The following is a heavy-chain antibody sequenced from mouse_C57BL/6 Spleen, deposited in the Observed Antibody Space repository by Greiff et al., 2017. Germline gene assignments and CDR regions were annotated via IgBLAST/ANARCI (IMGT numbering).Heavy chain of an antibody. CDR1: GFTFSSYA. J-gene: IGHJ3*01. V-gene: IGHV5-4*01. CDR2: ISDGGSYT. Sequence: DVMLVESGGGLVKPGGSLKLSCAASGFTFSSYAMSWVRQTPEKRLEWVATISDGGSYTYYPDNVKGRFTIARDNAKNNLYLQMSHLKSEDTAMYYCARESFFAYWGQGTLVTVSA. CDR3: ARESFFAY.